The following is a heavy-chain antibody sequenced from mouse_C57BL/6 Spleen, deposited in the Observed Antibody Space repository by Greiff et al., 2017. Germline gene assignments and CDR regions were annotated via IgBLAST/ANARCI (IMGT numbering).Heavy chain of an antibody. CDR3: ASHDYDVGAMDY. Sequence: QVQLKESGPGLVQPSQSLSITCTVSGFSLTSYGVHWVRQSPGKGLEWLGVIWSGGSTDYNAAFISRLSISKDNSKSQVFFNMNSLQADDTAIYYCASHDYDVGAMDYWGQGTSVTVSS. V-gene: IGHV2-2*01. CDR2: IWSGGST. J-gene: IGHJ4*01. CDR1: GFSLTSYG. D-gene: IGHD2-4*01.